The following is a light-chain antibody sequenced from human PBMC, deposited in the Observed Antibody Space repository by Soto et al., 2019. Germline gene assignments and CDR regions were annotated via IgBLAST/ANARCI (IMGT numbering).Light chain of an antibody. V-gene: IGLV2-8*01. CDR2: DVN. J-gene: IGLJ2*01. Sequence: QAVVTQPPSASGSPGQSVTISCTGTSNDVGGYNYVSWYQQHPGKAPKLIIYDVNQRPSGVPDRFSCSKSGNTASLTVSGLQAEDEAAYYCSSYAGSNNFDVLFGGGTKLTVL. CDR3: SSYAGSNNFDVL. CDR1: SNDVGGYNY.